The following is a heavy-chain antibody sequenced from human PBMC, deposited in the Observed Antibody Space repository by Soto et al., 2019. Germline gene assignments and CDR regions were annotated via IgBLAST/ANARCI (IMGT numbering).Heavy chain of an antibody. CDR3: ARDLHKLIDY. J-gene: IGHJ4*02. V-gene: IGHV3-30-3*01. Sequence: GGSLRLSCAASGFTFSSYAMHWVRQAPGKGLEWVAVISYDGSNKYYADSVKGRFTISRDNSKNTLYLQMNSLRAEDTAVYYCARDLHKLIDYWGQGTLVTVSS. CDR1: GFTFSSYA. CDR2: ISYDGSNK.